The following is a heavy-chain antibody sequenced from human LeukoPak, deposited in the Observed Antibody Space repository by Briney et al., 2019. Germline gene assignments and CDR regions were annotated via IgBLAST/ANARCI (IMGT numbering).Heavy chain of an antibody. D-gene: IGHD4-17*01. CDR3: AKVAGDGDYGVADY. V-gene: IGHV3-43*02. J-gene: IGHJ4*02. Sequence: PGGSLRLSCAASGFTFDDYAMHWVRQAPGKGLEWVSLISGDGGSTYYADSVKGRFTISRDNSKNSLYLQMNSLRTEDTALYYCAKVAGDGDYGVADYWGQGTLVTVSS. CDR2: ISGDGGST. CDR1: GFTFDDYA.